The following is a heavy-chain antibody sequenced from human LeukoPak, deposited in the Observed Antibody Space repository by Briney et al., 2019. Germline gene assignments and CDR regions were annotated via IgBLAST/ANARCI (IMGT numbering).Heavy chain of an antibody. CDR3: ARGHSDYVEDFCYDY. J-gene: IGHJ4*02. Sequence: SETLSLTCTVSGGSISSGGYYWSWIRQHPGKGLEWIGYIYYSGSTYYNPSLKSRVTISVDTSKNQFSLKLSSVTAADTAVYYCARGHSDYVEDFCYDYWGQGTLVTVSS. CDR1: GGSISSGGYY. CDR2: IYYSGST. V-gene: IGHV4-31*03. D-gene: IGHD4-17*01.